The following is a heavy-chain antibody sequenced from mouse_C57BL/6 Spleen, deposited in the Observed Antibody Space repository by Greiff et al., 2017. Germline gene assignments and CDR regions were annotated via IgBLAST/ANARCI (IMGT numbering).Heavy chain of an antibody. CDR1: GYTFTSYW. CDR3: AGRGGVTKRDFDV. J-gene: IGHJ1*03. Sequence: QVQLQQPGAELVRPGSSVKLSCKASGYTFTSYWMHWVKQRPIQGLEWIGNIDPSDSETHYNQKFKDKATLAVDKSSRTAYMQLSSLSSADAAVYYCAGRGGVTKRDFDVWGTGTTVTVAS. D-gene: IGHD2-13*01. CDR2: IDPSDSET. V-gene: IGHV1-52*01.